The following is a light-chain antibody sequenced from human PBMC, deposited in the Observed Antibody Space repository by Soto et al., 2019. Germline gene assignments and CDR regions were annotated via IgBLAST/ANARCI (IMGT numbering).Light chain of an antibody. V-gene: IGKV3-15*01. Sequence: EIVMTQSPATLSVSSGDRATLSCRASQSISSNLAWYQQKPGQAPRLLMFGASTRATGIPARFSGSGSGTEFTLTITSLQSEDFAVYYCQQYNNWPPTWTFGQGTKVDIK. J-gene: IGKJ1*01. CDR2: GAS. CDR3: QQYNNWPPTWT. CDR1: QSISSN.